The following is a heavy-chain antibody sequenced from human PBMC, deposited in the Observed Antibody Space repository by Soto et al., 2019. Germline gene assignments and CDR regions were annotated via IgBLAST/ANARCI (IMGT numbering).Heavy chain of an antibody. CDR1: GGSISSYY. J-gene: IGHJ4*02. CDR3: ASIPVVTGDYFDY. Sequence: QVQLQESGPGLVKPSETLSLTCTVSGGSISSYYWSWIRQPPGKGLEWIGYIYYSGSTNYNPSLKSRVTISVDTSKNQFSLKLSSVTAVDTAVYYCASIPVVTGDYFDYWGQGTLVTVSS. CDR2: IYYSGST. V-gene: IGHV4-59*01. D-gene: IGHD2-8*02.